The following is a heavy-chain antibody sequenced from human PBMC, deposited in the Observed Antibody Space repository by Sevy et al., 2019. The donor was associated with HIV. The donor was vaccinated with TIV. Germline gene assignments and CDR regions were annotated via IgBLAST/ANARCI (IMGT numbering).Heavy chain of an antibody. CDR2: IYISGNT. CDR1: GASISSGSYY. J-gene: IGHJ4*02. D-gene: IGHD6-6*01. Sequence: SETLSLTCTVSGASISSGSYYWSWIRQRAGKGLEWIWRIYISGNTHYNPSLKSRVTMSVDMSKNQFSLKLSSVTAADTAVYYSARGLKEYSSSSGYWGQGTLVTVSS. CDR3: ARGLKEYSSSSGY. V-gene: IGHV4-61*02.